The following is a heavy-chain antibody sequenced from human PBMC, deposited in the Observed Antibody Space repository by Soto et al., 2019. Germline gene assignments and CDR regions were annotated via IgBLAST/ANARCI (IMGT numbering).Heavy chain of an antibody. Sequence: QLVQSGAEVTKPGASVKVSCKTSGYNFSAHYIHWVRQPPGQGLEWMGWISPRRGDHHAADKFQARLTLTKDTATTTAFMHLSGLRVNDSAFYYGAKGGCYGHGHWGHGTPIIVSS. D-gene: IGHD1-26*01. CDR3: AKGGCYGHGH. V-gene: IGHV1-2*02. J-gene: IGHJ1*01. CDR1: GYNFSAHY. CDR2: ISPRRGDH.